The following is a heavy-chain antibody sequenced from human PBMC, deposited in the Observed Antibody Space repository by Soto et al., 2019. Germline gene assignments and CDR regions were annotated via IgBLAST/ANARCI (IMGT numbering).Heavy chain of an antibody. J-gene: IGHJ5*02. Sequence: XETLALTCTVSGGSISSYYWSWIRQPPGKGLEWIGYIYYSGSTNYNPSLKSRVTISVDTSKNQFSLKLSSVTAADTAVYYCARVYCSSTSCYTWWFDHWGQGPLVTVSS. CDR3: ARVYCSSTSCYTWWFDH. D-gene: IGHD2-2*02. CDR2: IYYSGST. V-gene: IGHV4-59*01. CDR1: GGSISSYY.